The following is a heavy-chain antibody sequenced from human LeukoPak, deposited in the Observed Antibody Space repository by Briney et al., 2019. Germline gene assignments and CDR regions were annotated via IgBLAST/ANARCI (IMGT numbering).Heavy chain of an antibody. J-gene: IGHJ5*02. CDR3: AREGGNIVVVPAAIALNEGNWFDP. CDR2: IYYSGST. D-gene: IGHD2-2*02. Sequence: SETLSLTCTVSGGSISSSSYSWGWIRQPPGKGLEWIGSIYYSGSTYYNPSLKSRVIISVDTSKNQFSLKLSSVTAADTAVYYCAREGGNIVVVPAAIALNEGNWFDPWGQGTLVTVSS. V-gene: IGHV4-39*02. CDR1: GGSISSSSYS.